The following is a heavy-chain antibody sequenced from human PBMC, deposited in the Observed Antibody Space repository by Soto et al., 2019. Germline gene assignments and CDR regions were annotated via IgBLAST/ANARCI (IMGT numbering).Heavy chain of an antibody. Sequence: QITLKESGPTLVKPTQTLTLTCTFSGFSLSTSGVGVRWIRQPPGKALEWLALIYWNDDKRYSPSLKSRLTITKDTSKNQVVLTMTNMDPVDTATYYCAHSIVATITSSDNWFDPWGQGTLVTVSS. CDR2: IYWNDDK. CDR1: GFSLSTSGVG. V-gene: IGHV2-5*01. CDR3: AHSIVATITSSDNWFDP. D-gene: IGHD5-12*01. J-gene: IGHJ5*02.